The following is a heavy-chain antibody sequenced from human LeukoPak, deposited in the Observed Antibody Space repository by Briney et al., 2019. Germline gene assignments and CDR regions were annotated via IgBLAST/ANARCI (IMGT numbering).Heavy chain of an antibody. Sequence: SVKVSCKDSGGTFSSYAISWVRQAPGQGLEWMGGIIPIFGTANYAQKFQGRVKITADESTSTAYMELCSLRSEDTAVYYCARDMRDDFWSGSDAFDIWGQGTMVTVSS. CDR1: GGTFSSYA. J-gene: IGHJ3*02. D-gene: IGHD3-3*01. CDR2: IIPIFGTA. V-gene: IGHV1-69*13. CDR3: ARDMRDDFWSGSDAFDI.